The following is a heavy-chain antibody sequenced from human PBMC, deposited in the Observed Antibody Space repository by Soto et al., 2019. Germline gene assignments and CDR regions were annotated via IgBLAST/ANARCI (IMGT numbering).Heavy chain of an antibody. V-gene: IGHV5-10-1*03. Sequence: EVQLVQSGAEVKKPGESLRISCKGSGYSFTNYWITWVRQMAGKGLECMGRIDPSDSDTNYSPSFQGHVTISADKSISTAYLQWSSLKASDTAMYYCAFPYNTRGHGMDVWGQGTTVTVSS. CDR1: GYSFTNYW. CDR3: AFPYNTRGHGMDV. CDR2: IDPSDSDT. J-gene: IGHJ6*02. D-gene: IGHD1-20*01.